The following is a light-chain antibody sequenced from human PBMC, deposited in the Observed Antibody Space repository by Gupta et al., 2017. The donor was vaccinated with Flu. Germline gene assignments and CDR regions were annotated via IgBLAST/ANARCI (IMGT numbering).Light chain of an antibody. CDR2: DAS. V-gene: IGKV3-11*01. J-gene: IGKJ3*01. CDR3: QQRSNWPPGIT. CDR1: QSISSY. Sequence: EIVLTQSPATLSLSPGERATLSCRASQSISSYLAWYQQKPGQPPRLLIYDASHRATGIPARFSGSGSGTDFTLTISSLEPEDFAVYYCQQRSNWPPGITFGPGTRVDIK.